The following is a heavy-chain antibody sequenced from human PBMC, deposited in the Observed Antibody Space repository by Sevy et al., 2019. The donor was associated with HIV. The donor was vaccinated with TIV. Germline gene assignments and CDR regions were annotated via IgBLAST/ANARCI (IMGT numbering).Heavy chain of an antibody. V-gene: IGHV4-30-4*01. D-gene: IGHD5-12*01. J-gene: IGHJ4*02. CDR2: IHYSGGT. Sequence: SETLSLTCTVSGGSISSSDSYWSWIRQPPGKGLEWIGYIHYSGGTYYNPFLKSRVAMSVDTSEKKFSLKLSSLTAADTVVYYCASKRGYNHGPFDYWGQGTLVTVSS. CDR3: ASKRGYNHGPFDY. CDR1: GGSISSSDSY.